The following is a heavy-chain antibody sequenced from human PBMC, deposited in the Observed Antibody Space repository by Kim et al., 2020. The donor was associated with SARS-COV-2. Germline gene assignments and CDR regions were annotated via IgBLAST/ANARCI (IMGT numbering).Heavy chain of an antibody. CDR2: INHSGST. CDR1: GGSFSGYY. J-gene: IGHJ5*02. Sequence: SETLSLTCAVYGGSFSGYYWSWIRQPPGKGLEWIGEINHSGSTNYNPSLKSRVTISVDTSKNQFSLKLSSVTAADTAVYYCARRYQLLHWFDTWGQGTLVTVSS. D-gene: IGHD2-2*01. CDR3: ARRYQLLHWFDT. V-gene: IGHV4-34*01.